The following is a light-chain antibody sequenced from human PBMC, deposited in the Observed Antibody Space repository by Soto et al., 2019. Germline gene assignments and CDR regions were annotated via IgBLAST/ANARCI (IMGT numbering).Light chain of an antibody. CDR3: SSYKRSSTLV. CDR2: DVS. J-gene: IGLJ2*01. Sequence: QSALTQPASVSGSPGQSITISCTGTSSDVGGYNYVSWYQQHPGKAPKLMIYDVSNRPSGVSNRFSAAKSGNTASLTISGLQAEDDADYYCSSYKRSSTLVFGGGTKLTVL. CDR1: SSDVGGYNY. V-gene: IGLV2-14*01.